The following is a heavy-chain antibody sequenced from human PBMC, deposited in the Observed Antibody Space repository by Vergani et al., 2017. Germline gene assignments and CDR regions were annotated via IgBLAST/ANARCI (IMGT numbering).Heavy chain of an antibody. CDR3: VKDILLMIGHGMDV. Sequence: VQLLESGGGLVQPGGSLRLSCAASGFTFSSYAMHWVRQAPGKGLEWVAVISYDGSNKYYADSVKGRFTISRDNSKNTLYLQMNSLRAEETALYYCVKDILLMIGHGMDVWGQGTTVTVS. CDR1: GFTFSSYA. V-gene: IGHV3-30-3*01. J-gene: IGHJ6*02. CDR2: ISYDGSNK. D-gene: IGHD3-16*01.